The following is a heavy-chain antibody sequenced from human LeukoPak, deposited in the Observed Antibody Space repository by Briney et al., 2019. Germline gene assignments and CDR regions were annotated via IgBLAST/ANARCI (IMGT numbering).Heavy chain of an antibody. Sequence: SGPALVKPTQTLTLTCAFSGFSLSDKKMGVSWVRQPPGQALEWLARIDWDDDKYYNTSLRTRLTISKDTPKNQVVLEMTNMEPVDTATYYCARTQYYDRNGYYLYYFDYWGQGTPVTVSS. CDR3: ARTQYYDRNGYYLYYFDY. CDR1: GFSLSDKKMG. J-gene: IGHJ4*02. D-gene: IGHD3-22*01. CDR2: IDWDDDK. V-gene: IGHV2-70*11.